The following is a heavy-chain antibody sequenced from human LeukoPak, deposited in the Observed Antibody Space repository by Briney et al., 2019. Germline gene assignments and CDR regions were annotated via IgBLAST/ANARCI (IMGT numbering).Heavy chain of an antibody. CDR1: GFTFSNYA. D-gene: IGHD6-19*01. CDR2: INHSGST. CDR3: AKTSTGWYTEYNWFDP. V-gene: IGHV4-34*08. J-gene: IGHJ5*02. Sequence: KTGGSLRLSCLPSGFTFSNYAMTWVRQPPGKGLEWIGEINHSGSTNYNPSLTSRITMSVDTSKNQFSLKLNSVTAADTAVYYCAKTSTGWYTEYNWFDPWGQGTLVTVSS.